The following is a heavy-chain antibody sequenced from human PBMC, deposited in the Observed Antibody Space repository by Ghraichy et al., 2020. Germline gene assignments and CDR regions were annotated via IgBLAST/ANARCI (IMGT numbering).Heavy chain of an antibody. CDR2: ISSSSSYI. V-gene: IGHV3-21*01. D-gene: IGHD5-18*01. J-gene: IGHJ4*02. CDR1: GFTFSSYS. CDR3: ARGYSYGTADY. Sequence: GESLNISCAASGFTFSSYSMNWVRQAPGKGLEWVSSISSSSSYIYYADSVKGRFTISRDNAKNSLYLQMNSLRAEDTAVYYCARGYSYGTADYWGQGTLVTVSS.